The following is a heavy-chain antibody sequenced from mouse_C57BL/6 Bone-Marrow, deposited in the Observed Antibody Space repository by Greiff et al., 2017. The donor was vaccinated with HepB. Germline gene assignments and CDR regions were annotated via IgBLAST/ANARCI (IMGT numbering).Heavy chain of an antibody. CDR2: ISSGGSYT. Sequence: EVKLMESGGDLVKPGGSLKLSCAASGFTFSSYGMSWVRQTPDKRLEWVAAISSGGSYTYYPDSEKGRFTISRDNAKNTLYLQMSSLKSEDTAMYYCARRSYSKDAVDYWGQGTAITVTS. D-gene: IGHD2-5*01. V-gene: IGHV5-6*02. CDR3: ARRSYSKDAVDY. CDR1: GFTFSSYG. J-gene: IGHJ4*01.